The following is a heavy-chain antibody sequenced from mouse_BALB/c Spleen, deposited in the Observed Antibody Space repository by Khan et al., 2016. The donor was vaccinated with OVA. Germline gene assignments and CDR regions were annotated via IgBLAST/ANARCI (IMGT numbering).Heavy chain of an antibody. J-gene: IGHJ2*01. V-gene: IGHV3-2*02. Sequence: EVKLLESGPGLVKPSQSLSLTCTVTGYSITSDYAWNWIRQFPGNKLEWMGYISYSGSTSYNPSLKSRISITRDTSKNQFFLQLNSVTTEDTVTYYCARNYDYDFDYWGQGTTLTVSS. CDR2: ISYSGST. D-gene: IGHD2-4*01. CDR1: GYSITSDYA. CDR3: ARNYDYDFDY.